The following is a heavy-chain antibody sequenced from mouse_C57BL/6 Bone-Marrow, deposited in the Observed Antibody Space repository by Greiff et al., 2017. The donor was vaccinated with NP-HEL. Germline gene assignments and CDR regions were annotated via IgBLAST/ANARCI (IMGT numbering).Heavy chain of an antibody. V-gene: IGHV5-17*01. D-gene: IGHD2-12*01. CDR3: AIVPFAY. CDR2: ISSGSSTI. CDR1: GFTFSDYG. J-gene: IGHJ3*01. Sequence: EVKLMESGGGLVKPGGSLKLSCAASGFTFSDYGMHWVRQAPEKGLEWVAYISSGSSTIYYADTVKGRFTISRDNAKNTLFLQMTSLRSEDTAMYYCAIVPFAYWGQGTLVTVSA.